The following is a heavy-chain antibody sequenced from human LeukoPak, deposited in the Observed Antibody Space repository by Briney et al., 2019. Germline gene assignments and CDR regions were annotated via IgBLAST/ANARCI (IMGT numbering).Heavy chain of an antibody. Sequence: ASVKVSCKASGYTFTSYGISWVRQAPGQGLEWMGWISAYNGNTNYAQKLQGRVTMTTDTSTSTAYMELRSLRSDDTAVYYCARDTMGKNYYYYYMDVWGKGTTVTVSS. D-gene: IGHD5-24*01. CDR2: ISAYNGNT. CDR1: GYTFTSYG. CDR3: ARDTMGKNYYYYYMDV. J-gene: IGHJ6*03. V-gene: IGHV1-18*01.